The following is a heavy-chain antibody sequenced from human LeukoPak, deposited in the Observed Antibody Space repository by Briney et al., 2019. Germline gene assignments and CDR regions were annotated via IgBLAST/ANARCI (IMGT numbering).Heavy chain of an antibody. CDR2: INPSGGST. CDR3: ARARGGEPDY. V-gene: IGHV1-46*01. D-gene: IGHD1-14*01. Sequence: APVKVSCKASGYTFTSYYMHWVRQAPAQGLEWMGIINPSGGSTSYAQKFQGRVTMTRDTSTSTVYMELSSLRSEDTAVYYCARARGGEPDYWGQGTLVTVSS. J-gene: IGHJ4*02. CDR1: GYTFTSYY.